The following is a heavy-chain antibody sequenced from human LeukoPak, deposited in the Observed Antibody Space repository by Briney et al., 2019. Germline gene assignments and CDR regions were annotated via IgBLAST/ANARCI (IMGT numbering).Heavy chain of an antibody. CDR2: INTNTGNP. V-gene: IGHV7-4-1*02. D-gene: IGHD1-26*01. Sequence: ASVKVSCKASGYTFTGYAMNWVRQAPGQGLEWMGWINTNTGNPTYAQGFTGRFVFSLDTSVSTAYLQISSLKAEDTAVYYCARVFGSARILDFDYWGQGTLVTVSS. CDR1: GYTFTGYA. CDR3: ARVFGSARILDFDY. J-gene: IGHJ4*02.